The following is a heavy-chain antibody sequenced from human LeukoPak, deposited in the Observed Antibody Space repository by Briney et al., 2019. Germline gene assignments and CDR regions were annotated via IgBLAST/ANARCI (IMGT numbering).Heavy chain of an antibody. CDR3: ARAGDQYFEY. D-gene: IGHD3-10*01. V-gene: IGHV1-46*01. Sequence: ASETVCCKASGDTFSDYYIHWERQAPGQGLEWMGIINPTGDDANYTQNFQGRVTLTRDTSASTVYMELTSLRAEDTAVYYGARAGDQYFEYWGQGTPVTVSS. CDR2: INPTGDDA. CDR1: GDTFSDYY. J-gene: IGHJ4*02.